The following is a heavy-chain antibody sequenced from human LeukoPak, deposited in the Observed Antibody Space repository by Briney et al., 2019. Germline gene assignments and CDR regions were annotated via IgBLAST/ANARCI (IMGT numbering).Heavy chain of an antibody. Sequence: SETLSLTCTVSGGSISSGDYYWSWIRQPPGKGLEWIGYIYYSGSTYYNPSLKSRLSISLDRSKNQFSLKVSSVTAADTAVYYCARGDEGADYWGQGTLVTVSS. V-gene: IGHV4-30-4*01. CDR2: IYYSGST. D-gene: IGHD3-16*01. CDR3: ARGDEGADY. J-gene: IGHJ4*02. CDR1: GGSISSGDYY.